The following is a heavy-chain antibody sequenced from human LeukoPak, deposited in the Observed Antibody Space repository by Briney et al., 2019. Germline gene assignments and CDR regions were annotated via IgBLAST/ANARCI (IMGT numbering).Heavy chain of an antibody. V-gene: IGHV4-34*01. CDR3: ARESQSVLWFGVHL. J-gene: IGHJ4*01. CDR2: INHSGST. CDR1: GLTVSSNC. Sequence: GSLRLSCAASGLTVSSNCMSWVRQAPGKGLEWIGEINHSGSTNYNPSLKSRVTISVDTSKNQFSLKLSSVTAADTAVYHCARESQSVLWFGVHLWGHGTLVTVSS. D-gene: IGHD3-10*01.